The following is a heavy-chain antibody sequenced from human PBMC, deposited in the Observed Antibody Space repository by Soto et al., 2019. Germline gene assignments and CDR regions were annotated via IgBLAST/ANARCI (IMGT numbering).Heavy chain of an antibody. J-gene: IGHJ6*03. CDR3: ARGHRAVVPVASWHQYMDV. Sequence: QVQLVQSGAEVEKPGASVQVSCKASGYNFNNYAVHWVRQAPGQGLEWIGWINAGNGNTKYSQNFQGRVAITRDTVARTVYIQLSGLSSEDTSIYYVARGHRAVVPVASWHQYMDVWGKGNTVTVS. CDR2: INAGNGNT. D-gene: IGHD2-2*01. V-gene: IGHV1-3*01. CDR1: GYNFNNYA.